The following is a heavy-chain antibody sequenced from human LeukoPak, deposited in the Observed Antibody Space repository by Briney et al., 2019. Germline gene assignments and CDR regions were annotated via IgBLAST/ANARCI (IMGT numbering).Heavy chain of an antibody. CDR3: AKGSLRFLEWLS. D-gene: IGHD3-3*01. CDR2: ISGSGGST. CDR1: GFTFSSYA. V-gene: IGHV3-23*01. J-gene: IGHJ5*02. Sequence: PGGSLRLSCATSGFTFSSYAMSWVRQAPGKGLEWVSAISGSGGSTYYADSVKGRFTISRDNSKNTLYLQMNSLRAEDTAVYYCAKGSLRFLEWLSWGQGTLVTVSS.